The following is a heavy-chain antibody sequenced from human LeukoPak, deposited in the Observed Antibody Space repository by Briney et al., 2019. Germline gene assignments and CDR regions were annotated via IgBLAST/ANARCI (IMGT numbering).Heavy chain of an antibody. CDR1: GFTFSSDA. D-gene: IGHD4-17*01. V-gene: IGHV3-23*01. CDR2: ISGGTT. J-gene: IGHJ5*02. CDR3: ARVPLIGDYGAYNWFDP. Sequence: GGSLRLSCAASGFTFSSDAMSWVRQAPGKGLEWVSAISGGTTYYAGSVKGRFTISGANSKNTLYLQMNSLRAEDTAVYYCARVPLIGDYGAYNWFDPWGQGTLVTVSS.